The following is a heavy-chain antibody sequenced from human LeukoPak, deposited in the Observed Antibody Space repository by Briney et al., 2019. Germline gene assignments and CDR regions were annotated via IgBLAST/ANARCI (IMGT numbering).Heavy chain of an antibody. Sequence: KSSETLSLTCAVSGGSISSGGYSWSWIRQPLGKGLEWIGYIYHSGSTYYNPSLKSRVTISVDRSKNQFSLKLSSVTAADTAVYYCARVARGYGDYGGTYWYFDLWGRGTLVTVSS. D-gene: IGHD4-17*01. CDR2: IYHSGST. CDR3: ARVARGYGDYGGTYWYFDL. CDR1: GGSISSGGYS. J-gene: IGHJ2*01. V-gene: IGHV4-30-2*01.